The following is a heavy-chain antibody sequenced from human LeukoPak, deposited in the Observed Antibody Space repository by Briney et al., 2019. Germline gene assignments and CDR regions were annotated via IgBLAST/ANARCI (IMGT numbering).Heavy chain of an antibody. J-gene: IGHJ6*02. D-gene: IGHD2/OR15-2a*01. CDR2: ITAANGNT. Sequence: GASVTASCTPSRYIFTTYAMHSERQAPGQRLEWMGSITAANGNTQLSQKFQDRITIIRAKPANTAYMELSSLRSEDTAVYYCARDRIGYEYYNGMDVWGQGTTVTVSS. V-gene: IGHV1-3*01. CDR1: RYIFTTYA. CDR3: ARDRIGYEYYNGMDV.